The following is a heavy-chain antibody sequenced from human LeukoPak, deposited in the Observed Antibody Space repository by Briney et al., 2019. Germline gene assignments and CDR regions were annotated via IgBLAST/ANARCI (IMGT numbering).Heavy chain of an antibody. V-gene: IGHV5-51*01. CDR2: IYLGESDT. D-gene: IGHD3-22*01. Sequence: GESLKISCKGSGYSFTSYWIGWVRQIPGKGLEWMGIIYLGESDTRYSPSFQGHVTLSAGKSISTAYLQWSSLKASDPAMYYFARGPNDSSAVDAFDNWGQGTMVTVSS. J-gene: IGHJ3*02. CDR1: GYSFTSYW. CDR3: ARGPNDSSAVDAFDN.